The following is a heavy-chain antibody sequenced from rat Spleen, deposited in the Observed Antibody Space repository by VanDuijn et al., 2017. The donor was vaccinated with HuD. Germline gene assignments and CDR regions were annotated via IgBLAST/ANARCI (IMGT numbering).Heavy chain of an antibody. Sequence: QVQLKESGPGLVQPSQTLSLTCTVSGLSLTSNSVSWIRQPPGKGLEWLGIMWSNGGTDYNSALKPRLSISRDTSKSQVFLKMNSLQTEDTATYYCARDSSSFDYWGQGVMVTVSS. V-gene: IGHV2-47*01. J-gene: IGHJ2*01. CDR1: GLSLTSNS. CDR2: MWSNGGT. CDR3: ARDSSSFDY. D-gene: IGHD1-2*01.